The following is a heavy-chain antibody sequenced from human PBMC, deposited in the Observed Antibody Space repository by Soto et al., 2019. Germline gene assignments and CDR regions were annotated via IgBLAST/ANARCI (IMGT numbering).Heavy chain of an antibody. J-gene: IGHJ5*02. CDR2: IYPGDSDT. CDR3: ARTYYYGSGSYSRFDP. Sequence: PGESLKISCKGSGYSFTSYWIGWVRQMPGKGLEWMGIIYPGDSDTRYSPSFQGQVTISADKSISTAYLQWSSLKASDTAMYYCARTYYYGSGSYSRFDPWGQGTLVTVSS. V-gene: IGHV5-51*01. D-gene: IGHD3-10*01. CDR1: GYSFTSYW.